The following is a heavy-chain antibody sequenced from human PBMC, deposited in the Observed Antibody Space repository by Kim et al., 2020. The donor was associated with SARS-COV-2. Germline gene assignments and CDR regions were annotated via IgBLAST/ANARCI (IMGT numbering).Heavy chain of an antibody. Sequence: ASVKVSCKASGYTFTSYAINWVRQAPGQGLEWMGWINTNTGNTTYAKDLPGRFVITLDTSTSTAYLQLSSLKAEDTAVYYCAREWHCLSYNGYWG. CDR3: AREWHCLSYNGY. V-gene: IGHV7-4-1*02. CDR1: GYTFTSYA. CDR2: INTNTGNT. D-gene: IGHD3-10*01. J-gene: IGHJ4*01.